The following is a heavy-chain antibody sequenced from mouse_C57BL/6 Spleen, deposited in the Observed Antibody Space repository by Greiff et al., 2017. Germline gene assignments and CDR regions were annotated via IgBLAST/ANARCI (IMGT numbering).Heavy chain of an antibody. CDR2: IDPSDSYT. V-gene: IGHV1-50*01. J-gene: IGHJ2*01. D-gene: IGHD3-2*02. CDR3: ARGSSGWDY. CDR1: GYTFTSYW. Sequence: QVQLQQPGAELVKPGASVKLSCKASGYTFTSYWMQWVKQRPGQGLEWIGEIDPSDSYTNYNQKFKGKATLTVDTSSSTAYMQRSSLTSEDSAVYYCARGSSGWDYWGQGTTLTVSS.